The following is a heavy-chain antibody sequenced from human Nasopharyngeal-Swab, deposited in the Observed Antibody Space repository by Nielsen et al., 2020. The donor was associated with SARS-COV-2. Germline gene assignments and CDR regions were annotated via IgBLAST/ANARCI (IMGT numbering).Heavy chain of an antibody. CDR1: GFTFDDYA. CDR3: ARETYYYDSSGPAFDY. J-gene: IGHJ4*02. D-gene: IGHD3-22*01. Sequence: SLKISCAASGFTFDDYAMHWVRQAPGKGLEWVSGISWNSGSIGYADSVKGRFTISRDNAKNSLYLQMNSLRAEDTAVYYCARETYYYDSSGPAFDYWGQGTLVTVSS. V-gene: IGHV3-9*01. CDR2: ISWNSGSI.